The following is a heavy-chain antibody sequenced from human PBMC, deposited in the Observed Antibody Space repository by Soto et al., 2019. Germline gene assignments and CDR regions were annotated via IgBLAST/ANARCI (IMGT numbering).Heavy chain of an antibody. Sequence: LSCAASGFTFSSYGMHWARQAPGRGLEWVAVIWYDGSNKYYADSVKGRFTISRDNSKNTLYLQMNSLRAEDTAVYYCAKYSAYSSGWEGWWFDYWGQGTQVTVSS. CDR1: GFTFSSYG. D-gene: IGHD6-19*01. J-gene: IGHJ4*02. CDR2: IWYDGSNK. V-gene: IGHV3-33*06. CDR3: AKYSAYSSGWEGWWFDY.